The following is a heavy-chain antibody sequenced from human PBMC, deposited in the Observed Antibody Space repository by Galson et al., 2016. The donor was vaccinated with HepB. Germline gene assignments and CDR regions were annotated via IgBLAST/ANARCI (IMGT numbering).Heavy chain of an antibody. CDR1: GGSFSGFF. V-gene: IGHV4-34*01. D-gene: IGHD6-25*01. CDR3: ARRRAGPFAY. J-gene: IGHJ4*02. Sequence: SETLSLTCAVYGGSFSGFFWGWIRQPPGKGLEWIGEINQSGSTIYNPSLKSRVSISVDAAKNQISLNVTSVTAADTAVYYCARRRAGPFAYWGQGNLVTVSS. CDR2: INQSGST.